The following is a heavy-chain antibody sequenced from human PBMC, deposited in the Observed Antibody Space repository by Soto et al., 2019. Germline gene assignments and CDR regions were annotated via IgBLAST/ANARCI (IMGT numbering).Heavy chain of an antibody. V-gene: IGHV3-21*02. D-gene: IGHD2-21*02. CDR1: GFTFSSYS. CDR2: ISTSSAYI. CDR3: ASAPASYCGGDCFSTDY. Sequence: EVQLVESGGGLVKSGGSLRLSCEASGFTFSSYSMNWVRQAPGKGLEWVSSISTSSAYIYFADSLKGRFTVSRDNAKNTLYLQMNSLRAEDTAVYYCASAPASYCGGDCFSTDYWGQGTLVTVSS. J-gene: IGHJ4*02.